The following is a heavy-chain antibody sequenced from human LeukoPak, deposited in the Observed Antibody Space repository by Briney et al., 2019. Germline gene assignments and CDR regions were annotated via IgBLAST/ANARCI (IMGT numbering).Heavy chain of an antibody. CDR2: IYHSWNT. CDR1: GDSISSSNW. J-gene: IGHJ4*02. Sequence: PSGTLSLTCAVSGDSISSSNWWSWVRQPPGKGLEWIGEIYHSWNTNYHPSLKSRVTISVDTSKNQFSLKLSSVTAADTAVYYCARDKWEFDYWGQGTLVTVSS. V-gene: IGHV4-4*02. CDR3: ARDKWEFDY. D-gene: IGHD1-26*01.